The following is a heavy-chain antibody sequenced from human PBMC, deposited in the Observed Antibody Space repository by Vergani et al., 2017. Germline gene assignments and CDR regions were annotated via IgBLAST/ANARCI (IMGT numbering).Heavy chain of an antibody. D-gene: IGHD5-24*01. J-gene: IGHJ4*02. V-gene: IGHV3-23*01. CDR3: GRGSDNYN. Sequence: EVQLLQSEGAVVQPGGSLRLSCVASVFTFSSHAMSWVRQGHGQGLEWVSSIINTGDITPYADSVKGLFTISRNNSKNTLYLQMNSLRVEDTAVYYCGRGSDNYNWGQGTLVTVSS. CDR2: IINTGDIT. CDR1: VFTFSSHA.